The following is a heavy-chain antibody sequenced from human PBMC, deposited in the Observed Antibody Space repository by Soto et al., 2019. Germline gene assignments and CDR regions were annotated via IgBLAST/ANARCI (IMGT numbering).Heavy chain of an antibody. D-gene: IGHD1-26*01. CDR3: ARELSGSYSRYYYYGMDV. Sequence: ASVKVSCKASGYTFTSYYMHWVRQAPGQGLEWMGVINPSVGSTSYAQKFQGRVTMTRDTSTSTVYMELSSLRSEDTAVYYCARELSGSYSRYYYYGMDVWGQGTTVTVSS. CDR2: INPSVGST. V-gene: IGHV1-46*01. CDR1: GYTFTSYY. J-gene: IGHJ6*02.